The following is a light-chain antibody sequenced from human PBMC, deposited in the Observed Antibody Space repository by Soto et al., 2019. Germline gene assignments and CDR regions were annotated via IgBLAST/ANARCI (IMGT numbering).Light chain of an antibody. CDR2: QDS. CDR3: QAWDRRV. J-gene: IGLJ2*01. Sequence: SYELTQPPSVSVSPGQTASITCSGDKLGDKYACWYQQKPGQSPVLVISQDSKRPSGIPERFSGSNSGNTATLTISGTQAMDEADYYCQAWDRRVFGGGTQLTVL. CDR1: KLGDKY. V-gene: IGLV3-1*01.